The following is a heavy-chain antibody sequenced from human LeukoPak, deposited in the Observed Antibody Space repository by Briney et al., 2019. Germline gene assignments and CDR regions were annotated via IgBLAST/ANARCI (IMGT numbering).Heavy chain of an antibody. CDR3: AKLRVQNYGGNWGFDY. CDR1: GGSISSYY. Sequence: SETLSLTCTVSGGSISSYYWNWIRQPPGKGLEWIGSFYHSGSTYYNPSLQSRVTISIDTSKNQFSLKLSSVTAADTAVYYCAKLRVQNYGGNWGFDYWGQGTLVTVSS. D-gene: IGHD4-23*01. J-gene: IGHJ4*02. V-gene: IGHV4-59*04. CDR2: FYHSGST.